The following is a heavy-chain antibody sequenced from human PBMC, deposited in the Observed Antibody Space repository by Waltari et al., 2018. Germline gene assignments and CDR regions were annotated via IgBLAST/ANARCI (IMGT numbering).Heavy chain of an antibody. CDR3: ARDVIMGGSQGWFDP. CDR2: INPGPGAT. J-gene: IGHJ5*02. D-gene: IGHD2-8*01. Sequence: QLVQSGAEVKEPGASVKVSCVASGYTFTHYVIHWVRQAPGEGLELMRRINPGPGATKYAENFQGRVTLTRDSSSSTVYMELTRLGSDDTAMYYCARDVIMGGSQGWFDPWGQGTLVSVSS. CDR1: GYTFTHYV. V-gene: IGHV1-2*02.